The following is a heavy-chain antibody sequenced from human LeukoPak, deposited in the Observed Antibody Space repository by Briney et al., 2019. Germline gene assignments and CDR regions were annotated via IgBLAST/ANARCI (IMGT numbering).Heavy chain of an antibody. Sequence: PGGSLRLSCAASGFTFSSYSMNWVRQAPGKGLEWVANINQDGGENYYVDSVKGRFTISRDNAKNSLYLQMNSLRAEGTAVYYCARYCSGGSCFDYWGQGTLVTVSS. CDR1: GFTFSSYS. J-gene: IGHJ4*02. V-gene: IGHV3-7*03. D-gene: IGHD2-15*01. CDR2: INQDGGEN. CDR3: ARYCSGGSCFDY.